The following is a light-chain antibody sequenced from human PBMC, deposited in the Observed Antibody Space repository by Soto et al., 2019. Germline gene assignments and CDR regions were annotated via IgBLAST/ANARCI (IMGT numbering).Light chain of an antibody. V-gene: IGKV2-28*01. CDR2: LGS. CDR1: QSLLYSGVYNY. Sequence: DIVMTQSPLSLPVTPGEPASISCRSSQSLLYSGVYNYLEWYLQKPGQSPQLLIYLGSNRASGVPDRFSGSGSGTDFTLKISRVEADDVGVYYCMQALQTPPAFGQGTKVDI. CDR3: MQALQTPPA. J-gene: IGKJ2*01.